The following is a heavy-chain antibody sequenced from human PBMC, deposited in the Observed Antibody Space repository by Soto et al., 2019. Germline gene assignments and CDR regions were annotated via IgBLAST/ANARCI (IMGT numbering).Heavy chain of an antibody. Sequence: SETLSLTCTVSGGSISSYYWSWIRQPPGKGLEWIGNIYYSGSTNYNPSLKSRVTISVDTSKNQFSLKLSSVTAADTAVYYCARLRSGITPFDPWGQGTLVTVSS. CDR2: IYYSGST. V-gene: IGHV4-59*08. D-gene: IGHD3-10*01. J-gene: IGHJ5*02. CDR3: ARLRSGITPFDP. CDR1: GGSISSYY.